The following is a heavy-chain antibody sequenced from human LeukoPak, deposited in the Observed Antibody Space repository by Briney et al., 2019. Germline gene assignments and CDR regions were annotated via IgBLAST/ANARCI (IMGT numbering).Heavy chain of an antibody. CDR3: ARVFLERLTSGYFDN. CDR1: GFTFSNAW. V-gene: IGHV3-30-3*01. Sequence: GGSLRLSCVASGFTFSNAWMNWDRQAPGKGLEWVAVISYDGSNKYYADSVKGRFTISRDNSKNTLYLQMNSLRDDDTAVYYCARVFLERLTSGYFDNWGQGTLVTVSP. J-gene: IGHJ4*02. D-gene: IGHD3-3*01. CDR2: ISYDGSNK.